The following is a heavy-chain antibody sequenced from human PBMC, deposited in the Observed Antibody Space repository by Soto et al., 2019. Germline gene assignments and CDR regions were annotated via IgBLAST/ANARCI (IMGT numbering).Heavy chain of an antibody. CDR2: VYMGCNT. CDR3: GGLVGGGFDY. Sequence: EVQLVESGGGLVQPGGSLRLSCEASGFTVSSNYMSWVRQAPGKGLEWVSVVYMGCNTDYAESVEDRFTISRDNFENILYLQMHSLRAEDRAVFSCGGLVGGGFDYWAAGTLVTVSS. V-gene: IGHV3-66*01. D-gene: IGHD1-26*01. J-gene: IGHJ4*02. CDR1: GFTVSSNY.